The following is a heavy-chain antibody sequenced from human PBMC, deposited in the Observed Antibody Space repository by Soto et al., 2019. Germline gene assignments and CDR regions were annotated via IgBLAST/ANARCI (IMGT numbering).Heavy chain of an antibody. Sequence: PGESLKIACKGSGYSFAGYWITWVRQKPGKGLEWMGRIDPSDSQTYYSPSFRGHVTISATKSITTVFLQWSSLRASDTAMYYCARQIYDSDTGPNFQYYFDSWGQGTPVTVSS. D-gene: IGHD3-22*01. CDR2: IDPSDSQT. V-gene: IGHV5-10-1*01. CDR1: GYSFAGYW. CDR3: ARQIYDSDTGPNFQYYFDS. J-gene: IGHJ4*02.